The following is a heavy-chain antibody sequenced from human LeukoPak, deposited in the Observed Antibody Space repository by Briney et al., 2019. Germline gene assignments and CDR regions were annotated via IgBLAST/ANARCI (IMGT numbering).Heavy chain of an antibody. D-gene: IGHD3-3*01. J-gene: IGHJ6*03. CDR2: ISGSGGST. CDR3: AKLTSYYDFWSGSFSMDV. V-gene: IGHV3-23*01. Sequence: PGGSLRLSCAASGFTFSSYAMSWVRQAPGKGLEWVSAISGSGGSTYYADSVKGRFTISRDNSKNTLYLQMNSLRAEDTAVYYCAKLTSYYDFWSGSFSMDVWGKGTTVTVSS. CDR1: GFTFSSYA.